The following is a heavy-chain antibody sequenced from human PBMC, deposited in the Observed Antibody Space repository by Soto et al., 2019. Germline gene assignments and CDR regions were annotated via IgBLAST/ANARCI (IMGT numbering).Heavy chain of an antibody. V-gene: IGHV3-64D*06. CDR3: GRKEVSGPIEY. Sequence: PGGSLRLSCSASGFTFSTSPMHWVRQAPGKGLEYVSAISPTGGTTYYADSLKGRFTTSRDNSKSTLYLHMSSLRTEDTAVYYCGRKEVSGPIEYWGQGTLVTVSS. CDR1: GFTFSTSP. J-gene: IGHJ4*02. CDR2: ISPTGGTT.